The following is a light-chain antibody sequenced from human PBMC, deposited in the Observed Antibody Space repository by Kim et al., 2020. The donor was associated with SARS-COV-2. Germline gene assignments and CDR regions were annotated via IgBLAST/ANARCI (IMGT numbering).Light chain of an antibody. CDR1: SLRSYY. Sequence: SSELTQDPAVSVALGQTVRITCQGDSLRSYYASWYQQKPGQAPVLVIYGKNNRPSGIPDRFSGSSSGNTASLTITGAQAVDEADYYFNSRDRSGNHYVFG. CDR3: NSRDRSGNHYV. CDR2: GKN. V-gene: IGLV3-19*01. J-gene: IGLJ1*01.